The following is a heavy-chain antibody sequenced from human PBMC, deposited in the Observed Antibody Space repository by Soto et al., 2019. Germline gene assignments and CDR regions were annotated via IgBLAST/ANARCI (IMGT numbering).Heavy chain of an antibody. J-gene: IGHJ4*02. V-gene: IGHV1-2*04. D-gene: IGHD4-17*01. CDR1: GYTFTGYY. CDR3: AREATYGDYEFDY. Sequence: GASVKVSCKASGYTFTGYYMHWVRQAPGQGLEWMGWINPNSGGTNYAQKFQGWVTMTRDTSISTAYMELSRLRSDDTAVYYCAREATYGDYEFDYWGQGTLVTVSS. CDR2: INPNSGGT.